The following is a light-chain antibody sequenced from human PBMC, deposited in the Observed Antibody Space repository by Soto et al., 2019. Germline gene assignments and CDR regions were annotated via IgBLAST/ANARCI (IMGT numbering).Light chain of an antibody. CDR1: SNDVGYHNY. V-gene: IGLV2-8*01. CDR2: EVS. CDR3: CSYAGSNTFTYV. J-gene: IGLJ1*01. Sequence: QSALTQPPSASGSPGQSVTISCTGTSNDVGYHNYVSWYQQHPGKAPKLIIYEVSKRPSGVPDRFSGSKSGNTASLTVSGLPAEDEAEYYCCSYAGSNTFTYVFGTGTKVTVL.